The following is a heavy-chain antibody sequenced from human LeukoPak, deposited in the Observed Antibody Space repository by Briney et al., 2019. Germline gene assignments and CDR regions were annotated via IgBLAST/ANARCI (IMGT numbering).Heavy chain of an antibody. D-gene: IGHD3-22*01. CDR3: AMRRITMIVVVITEYYFDY. CDR2: ISETSSHR. CDR1: TFIFGSYS. J-gene: IGHJ4*02. V-gene: IGHV3-21*04. Sequence: GGSLRLSCVGSTFIFGSYSMNWVRQAPGKGLEWVSYISETSSHRYYADSVKGRFTISRDNSKNTLYLQMNSLRAEDTAVYYCAMRRITMIVVVITEYYFDYWGQGTLVTVSS.